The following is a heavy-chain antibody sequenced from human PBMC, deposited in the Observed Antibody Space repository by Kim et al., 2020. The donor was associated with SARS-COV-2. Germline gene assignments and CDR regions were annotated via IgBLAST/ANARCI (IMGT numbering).Heavy chain of an antibody. V-gene: IGHV2-70*01. J-gene: IGHJ6*02. CDR1: GFSLSTSGMC. Sequence: SGPTLVNPTQTLTLTRTFSGFSLSTSGMCVSWIRQPPGKALEWLALIHWDDDKYYSTSLKTRLTISKDTSKNQVVLTMTNMDPVDTATYYCARTKVQLELRSYYYSGMDVWGQGTTVTVSS. CDR2: IHWDDDK. CDR3: ARTKVQLELRSYYYSGMDV. D-gene: IGHD1-7*01.